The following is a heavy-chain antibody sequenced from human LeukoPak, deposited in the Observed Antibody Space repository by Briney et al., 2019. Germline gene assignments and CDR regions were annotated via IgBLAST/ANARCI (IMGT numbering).Heavy chain of an antibody. CDR1: GGSFSGYY. CDR3: ARRKRLLYCSSTSCQNNWFDP. D-gene: IGHD2-2*01. V-gene: IGHV4-34*01. Sequence: SETLSLTCAVYGGSFSGYYWSWIRQPPGKGLEWIGEINHSGSTNYNPSLKSRVTISVDTSKNQFSLKLSSVPAADTAVYYCARRKRLLYCSSTSCQNNWFDPWGQGTLVTVSS. J-gene: IGHJ5*02. CDR2: INHSGST.